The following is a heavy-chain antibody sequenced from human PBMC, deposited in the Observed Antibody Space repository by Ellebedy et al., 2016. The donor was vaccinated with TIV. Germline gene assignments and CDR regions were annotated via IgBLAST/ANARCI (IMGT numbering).Heavy chain of an antibody. J-gene: IGHJ5*02. V-gene: IGHV3-74*01. Sequence: GESLKISCAASGFTFSSYWMHWVRQAPGKGLVWVSRINTDGSSTNYADSVKGRFTISRDNVKNTLYLRMNSLRAEDTAVYYCARDRWGDNWFDPWGQGTLVTVSS. D-gene: IGHD3-16*01. CDR2: INTDGSST. CDR3: ARDRWGDNWFDP. CDR1: GFTFSSYW.